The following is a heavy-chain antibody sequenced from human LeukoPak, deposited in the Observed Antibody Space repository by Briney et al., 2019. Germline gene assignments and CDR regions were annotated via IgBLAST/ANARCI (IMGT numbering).Heavy chain of an antibody. CDR1: GFTFSTYG. Sequence: GGSLRLSCAASGFTFSTYGMHWVRQAPGKRLEWVAVTWYDGSYKYYGDSVKGRFTISRDNSKNTLYLQMASLRVEDTAVYYCARQYDGSHPNAFDIWGQGTMVTVSS. D-gene: IGHD1-26*01. J-gene: IGHJ3*02. CDR2: TWYDGSYK. V-gene: IGHV3-33*01. CDR3: ARQYDGSHPNAFDI.